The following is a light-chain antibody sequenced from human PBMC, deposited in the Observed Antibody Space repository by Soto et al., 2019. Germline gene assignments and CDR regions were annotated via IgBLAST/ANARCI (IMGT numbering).Light chain of an antibody. Sequence: QSALTQPASVSGSPGQSITISCTGTSNDIGAYNYVSWYQQHPGKAPKLLIYDVTNRPSGVSDRFSGSKSGRTASLTISGLQAEDEVDYYCSSYTSIIAVVFGGGTKVTVL. CDR3: SSYTSIIAVV. V-gene: IGLV2-14*03. CDR2: DVT. CDR1: SNDIGAYNY. J-gene: IGLJ2*01.